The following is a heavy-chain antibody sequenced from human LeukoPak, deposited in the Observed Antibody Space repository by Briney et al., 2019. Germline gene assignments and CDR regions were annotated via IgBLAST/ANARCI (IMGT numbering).Heavy chain of an antibody. CDR3: ARVMVRGGHYYYYGMDV. CDR1: GYTFTSYA. Sequence: ASVKVSCKASGYTFTSYAMNWVRQAPGQGLEWMGWINTNTGNPTYATGFTGRFVFSLDNSVSTAYLQISSLKAEDTDVYYCARVMVRGGHYYYYGMDVWGQGTTVTVSS. D-gene: IGHD3-10*01. CDR2: INTNTGNP. J-gene: IGHJ6*02. V-gene: IGHV7-4-1*02.